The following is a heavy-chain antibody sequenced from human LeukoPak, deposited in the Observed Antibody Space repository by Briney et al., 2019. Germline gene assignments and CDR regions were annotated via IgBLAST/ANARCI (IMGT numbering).Heavy chain of an antibody. CDR2: TYYRSKWYN. CDR3: ARFLDNSGYPPGSFDY. D-gene: IGHD3-22*01. V-gene: IGHV6-1*01. CDR1: GDSVSSNSAA. Sequence: SQTLSLTCAISGDSVSSNSAAWNWIRQSPSRGLEWLGRTYYRSKWYNDYAVSVKGRITINPDTSENQFSLQLNSVTPEDTAVYYCARFLDNSGYPPGSFDYWGQGTLVTVSS. J-gene: IGHJ4*02.